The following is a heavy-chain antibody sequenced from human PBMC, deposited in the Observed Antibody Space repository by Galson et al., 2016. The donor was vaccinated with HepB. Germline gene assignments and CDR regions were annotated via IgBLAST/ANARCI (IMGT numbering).Heavy chain of an antibody. CDR3: ARGGRSTWYRGWFDS. CDR1: GYIFTDYY. V-gene: IGHV1-2*02. D-gene: IGHD6-13*01. J-gene: IGHJ5*01. Sequence: KVSCKASGYIFTDYYIQWVQQAPGQGLEWMGWINPNSRGTHSAQKFQGRVTMTRETSVNTAYMELSGLRSDDTAVYYCARGGRSTWYRGWFDSWGQGTLVTVSS. CDR2: INPNSRGT.